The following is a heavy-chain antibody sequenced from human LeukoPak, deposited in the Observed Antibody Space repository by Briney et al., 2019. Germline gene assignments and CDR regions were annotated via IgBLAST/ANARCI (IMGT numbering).Heavy chain of an antibody. CDR1: GGSISSYY. J-gene: IGHJ4*02. CDR3: ARDKTSTAEFDY. D-gene: IGHD2-2*01. CDR2: IYYSGST. V-gene: IGHV4-59*01. Sequence: SETLSLTCTVSGGSISSYYWSWIRQPPGKGLEWIGYIYYSGSTNYNPSLKSRVTISVDTSKNQFSLKLSSVTAADTAVYYCARDKTSTAEFDYWGQGTLVTVSS.